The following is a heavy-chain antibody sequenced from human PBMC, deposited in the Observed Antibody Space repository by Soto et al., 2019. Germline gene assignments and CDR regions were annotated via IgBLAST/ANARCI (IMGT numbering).Heavy chain of an antibody. CDR1: GASISSGDYS. J-gene: IGHJ4*02. CDR3: ARTTVTNYFDY. D-gene: IGHD4-17*01. Sequence: QLQLQESGSGLVKPSQTLSLTCAVSGASISSGDYSWSWIRQPPGKSLEWIGYFYHSGSIYYNPFLKSRVTISVDRSKHEFSLNLTSVTAADTAVYYCARTTVTNYFDYWGQGTLVTVSS. CDR2: FYHSGSI. V-gene: IGHV4-30-2*01.